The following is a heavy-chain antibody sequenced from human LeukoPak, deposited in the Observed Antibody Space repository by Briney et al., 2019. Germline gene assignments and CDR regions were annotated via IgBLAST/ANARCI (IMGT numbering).Heavy chain of an antibody. CDR2: INPNSGGT. Sequence: APVKVSCKASGYTFTGYYMHWVRQAPGQGLEWMGWINPNSGGTNYAQKFQGRVTMTRDTSISTAYMELSRLRSDDTAVYYCARDRRPYYDFWSGTRYYYYYGMDVWGQGTTVTVSS. CDR1: GYTFTGYY. J-gene: IGHJ6*02. V-gene: IGHV1-2*02. D-gene: IGHD3-3*01. CDR3: ARDRRPYYDFWSGTRYYYYYGMDV.